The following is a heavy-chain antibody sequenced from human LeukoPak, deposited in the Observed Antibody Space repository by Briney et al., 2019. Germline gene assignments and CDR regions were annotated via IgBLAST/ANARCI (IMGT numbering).Heavy chain of an antibody. CDR1: GFTVSSNY. CDR3: ARGYNSALDY. Sequence: GGSLRLSCAASGFTVSSNYMSWVRQAPGKGLEWVAVISYDGSYESYADSVKGRFTISRDNAKNSLYLQMNSLRVEDTAVYYCARGYNSALDYWGQGTLVTVSS. V-gene: IGHV3-30*03. J-gene: IGHJ4*02. CDR2: ISYDGSYE. D-gene: IGHD6-19*01.